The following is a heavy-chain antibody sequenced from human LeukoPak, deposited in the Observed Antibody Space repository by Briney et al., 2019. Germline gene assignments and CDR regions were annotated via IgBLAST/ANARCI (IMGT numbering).Heavy chain of an antibody. Sequence: SETLSLTCTVSGYSISSGYYWGWIRQPPGKGLEWIGSIYHSGSTYYNPSLKSRVTISVDTSKNQFSLKLSSVTAADTAVYYCARDGRDYGGNAEAFDYWGQGTLVTVSS. CDR2: IYHSGST. CDR3: ARDGRDYGGNAEAFDY. J-gene: IGHJ4*02. V-gene: IGHV4-38-2*02. CDR1: GYSISSGYY. D-gene: IGHD4-23*01.